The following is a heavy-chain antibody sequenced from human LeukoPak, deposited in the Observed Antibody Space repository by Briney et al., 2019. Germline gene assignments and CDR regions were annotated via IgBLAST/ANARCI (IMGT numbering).Heavy chain of an antibody. Sequence: HGESLKISCKGSGYSFTNYWIGWVRQMPGKGLEWMGIIYPGDSDTRYSPSSQGRVTISADKSISTAYLQWSSLKASDTAMYYCASGGGAVAGIFAFDIWGQGTMVTVSS. D-gene: IGHD6-19*01. J-gene: IGHJ3*02. CDR1: GYSFTNYW. CDR3: ASGGGAVAGIFAFDI. CDR2: IYPGDSDT. V-gene: IGHV5-51*01.